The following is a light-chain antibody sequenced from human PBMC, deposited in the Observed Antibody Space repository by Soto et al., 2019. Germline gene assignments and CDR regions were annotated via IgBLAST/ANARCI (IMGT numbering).Light chain of an antibody. J-gene: IGLJ2*01. V-gene: IGLV2-8*01. CDR1: SSDVGGYNY. CDR3: SSYTTIKTVV. CDR2: EVS. Sequence: QSVLTQPPSASGSPGQSVTISCTGTSSDVGGYNYVSWYQQHPGKAPKLMIYEVSKRPSGVPDRFSGFKSANTAYLTISGVQPEDEADYHCSSYTTIKTVVFGGGTKVTVL.